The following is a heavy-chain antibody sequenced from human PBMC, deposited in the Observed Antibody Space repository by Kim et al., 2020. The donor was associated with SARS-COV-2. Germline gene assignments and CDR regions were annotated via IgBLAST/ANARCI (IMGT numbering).Heavy chain of an antibody. CDR3: AKDNDWNPDYFDH. V-gene: IGHV3-23*01. J-gene: IGHJ4*02. D-gene: IGHD1-1*01. Sequence: YLADSVKGRFPISRDNSKNTLYLQMNRLRAEDTAVYYCAKDNDWNPDYFDHWGQGTLVTVSS.